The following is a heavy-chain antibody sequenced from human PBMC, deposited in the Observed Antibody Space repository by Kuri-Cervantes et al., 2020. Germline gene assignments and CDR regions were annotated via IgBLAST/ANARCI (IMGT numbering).Heavy chain of an antibody. CDR2: IYLGDSDT. D-gene: IGHD1-26*01. CDR3: ARRSSGSYFVGWFDP. V-gene: IGHV5-51*01. J-gene: IGHJ5*02. CDR1: GYSFTSYW. Sequence: ETLSLTCTGSGYSFTSYWLAWVRQKPGRGLECVGMIYLGDSDTKYSPSFRGQVTISADESINTAYLQWSSLKASDTAMYYCARRSSGSYFVGWFDPWGQGTLVTVSS.